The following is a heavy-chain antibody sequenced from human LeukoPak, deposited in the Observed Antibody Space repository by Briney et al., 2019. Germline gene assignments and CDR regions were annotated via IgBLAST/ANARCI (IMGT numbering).Heavy chain of an antibody. J-gene: IGHJ4*02. CDR1: GGSFSSLNWG. V-gene: IGHV2-5*01. CDR3: AHSSDTEGRTFFDY. CDR2: IYWNDDN. Sequence: TLSLTCAVYGGSFSSLNWGWIRQPPGKGLEWLALIYWNDDNRNNPSLRSRVTITKDTSKNQVVLTMTNMDPVDTATYICAHSSDTEGRTFFDYWGQGIQVTVSS. D-gene: IGHD1-26*01.